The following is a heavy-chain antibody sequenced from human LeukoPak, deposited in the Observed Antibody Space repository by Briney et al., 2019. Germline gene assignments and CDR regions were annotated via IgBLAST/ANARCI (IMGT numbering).Heavy chain of an antibody. Sequence: PSETLSLTCTVSGGSVSSGTYYLNWIRQAPGQGLEWIGYIDYNGRTNYNPSLKSRVTISVGTSKNQFPLKVSSVTATDTAVYYCARGSGWLTDHWGKGNRVTVSS. V-gene: IGHV4-61*01. CDR3: ARGSGWLTDH. D-gene: IGHD6-19*01. CDR2: IDYNGRT. CDR1: GGSVSSGTYY. J-gene: IGHJ4*02.